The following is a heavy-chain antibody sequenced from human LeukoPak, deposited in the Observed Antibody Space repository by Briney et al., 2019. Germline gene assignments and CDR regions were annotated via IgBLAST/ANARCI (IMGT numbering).Heavy chain of an antibody. CDR1: GGSISSSSYY. D-gene: IGHD3-10*01. CDR3: ARESGVTNGFDP. J-gene: IGHJ5*02. Sequence: SETLSLTCTVSGGSISSSSYYWGWIRQPPGKGLEWIGSIYYSGSTYYNPSLKSRVTISVDTSKNQFSLKLSSVTAADTAVYYCARESGVTNGFDPGGQGTRVTVSS. V-gene: IGHV4-39*02. CDR2: IYYSGST.